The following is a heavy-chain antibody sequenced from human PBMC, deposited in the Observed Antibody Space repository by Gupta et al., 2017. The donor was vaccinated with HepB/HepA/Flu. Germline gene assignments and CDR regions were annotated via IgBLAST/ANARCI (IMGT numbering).Heavy chain of an antibody. CDR2: ISYDGSNK. CDR1: GFTFSSYA. Sequence: QVQLVESGGGVVQPGRSLRLSCAASGFTFSSYAMHWVRQAPGKGLEWVAVISYDGSNKYYADSVKGRFTISRDNYKNTLYLQMNSLRAEDTAVYYCARARRNDFWSGQGWGGMDVWGQGTTVTVSS. CDR3: ARARRNDFWSGQGWGGMDV. V-gene: IGHV3-30-3*01. D-gene: IGHD3-3*01. J-gene: IGHJ6*02.